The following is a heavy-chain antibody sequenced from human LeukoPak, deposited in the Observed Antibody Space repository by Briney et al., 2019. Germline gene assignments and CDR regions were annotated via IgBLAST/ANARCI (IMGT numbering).Heavy chain of an antibody. Sequence: GGSLRLSCAASGFTFSSYAMHWVRQAPGKGLEWVAVISYDGSNKYYADSVKGRFTISRDNSKNTLYLQMNSLRAEDTAVYYCAKVAYDFWSGLYPFDPWGQGTLVTVSS. CDR1: GFTFSSYA. CDR3: AKVAYDFWSGLYPFDP. V-gene: IGHV3-30-3*01. J-gene: IGHJ5*02. CDR2: ISYDGSNK. D-gene: IGHD3-3*01.